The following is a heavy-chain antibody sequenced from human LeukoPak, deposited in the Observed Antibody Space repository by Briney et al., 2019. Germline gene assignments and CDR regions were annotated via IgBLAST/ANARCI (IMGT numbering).Heavy chain of an antibody. D-gene: IGHD3-16*01. CDR1: GFTFNNYA. CDR3: AKGPRRGMITFGGVENWFDP. V-gene: IGHV3-23*01. CDR2: ISGSGGST. J-gene: IGHJ5*02. Sequence: PGGSLRLSCGASGFTFNNYAMSWVRQAPEKGLEWVSAISGSGGSTYYADSVKGRFTISRDNSKNTLYLQMNSLRAEDTAVYYCAKGPRRGMITFGGVENWFDPWGQGTLVTVSS.